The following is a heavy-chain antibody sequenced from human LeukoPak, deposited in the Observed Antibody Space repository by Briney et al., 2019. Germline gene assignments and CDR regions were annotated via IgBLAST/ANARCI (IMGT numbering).Heavy chain of an antibody. J-gene: IGHJ6*03. Sequence: GASVKVSCKASGYTFTSYYMHWVRQAPGQGLEWMGIINPSGGSTSYAQKFQGRVTMTRDTSTSTVYMEPGSLRSEDTAVYYCARDGYRVVVVAATLNYYMDAWGKGTTVTVSS. CDR2: INPSGGST. CDR3: ARDGYRVVVVAATLNYYMDA. V-gene: IGHV1-46*01. CDR1: GYTFTSYY. D-gene: IGHD2-15*01.